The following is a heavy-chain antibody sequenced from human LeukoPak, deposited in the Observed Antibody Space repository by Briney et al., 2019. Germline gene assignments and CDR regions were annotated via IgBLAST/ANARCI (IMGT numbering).Heavy chain of an antibody. CDR3: ASARGITMIVVF. D-gene: IGHD3-22*01. CDR1: GYTFTSYY. J-gene: IGHJ3*01. Sequence: ASVKVSCRASGYTFTSYYMHWVRQAPGQGLEWMGIINPSGGSTSYAQKFQGRVTMTRDMSTSTVYMELSSLRSEGTAVYYCASARGITMIVVFWGQGTMVTVSS. CDR2: INPSGGST. V-gene: IGHV1-46*01.